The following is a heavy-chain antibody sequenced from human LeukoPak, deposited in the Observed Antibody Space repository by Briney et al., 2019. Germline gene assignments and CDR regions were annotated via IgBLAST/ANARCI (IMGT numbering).Heavy chain of an antibody. CDR3: AWSGYSYAGY. D-gene: IGHD5-18*01. J-gene: IGHJ4*02. Sequence: GGSLRLSCAASGFTVSSNYMSWVRQAPGKGLEWVSVVYASGSTYYADSVKGRFTISRDTSKNTLYLQMNSLRAEDTAVYYCAWSGYSYAGYWGQGTLVTVSS. CDR2: VYASGST. CDR1: GFTVSSNY. V-gene: IGHV3-53*01.